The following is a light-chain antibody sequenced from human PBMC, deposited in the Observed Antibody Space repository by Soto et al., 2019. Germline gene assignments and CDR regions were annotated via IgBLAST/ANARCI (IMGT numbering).Light chain of an antibody. Sequence: QSVLTQPPSVSAAPGQKVTISCSGSSSNIGNNYVSWYQQLPGTAPKLLIYDNNKRPSGIPDRFSGSRSGTLATLGTTGLQTGDEADYYCGSWDSSLSAGLFGGGTKLTVL. CDR2: DNN. V-gene: IGLV1-51*01. J-gene: IGLJ2*01. CDR1: SSNIGNNY. CDR3: GSWDSSLSAGL.